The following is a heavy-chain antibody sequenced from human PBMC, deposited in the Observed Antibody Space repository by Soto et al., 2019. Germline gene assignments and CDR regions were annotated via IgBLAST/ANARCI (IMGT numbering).Heavy chain of an antibody. V-gene: IGHV3-21*01. J-gene: IGHJ6*02. CDR2: ISSSSSYI. D-gene: IGHD3-3*02. CDR1: GFTFSSYS. CDR3: ARESEGLSVGMDV. Sequence: EVQLVESGGGLVKPGGSLRLSCAASGFTFSSYSMNWVRQAPGKGLEWVSSISSSSSYIYYADSVKGRFTISRGNAKNSLYLQMNSLRAEDTAVYYCARESEGLSVGMDVWGQGTTVTVSS.